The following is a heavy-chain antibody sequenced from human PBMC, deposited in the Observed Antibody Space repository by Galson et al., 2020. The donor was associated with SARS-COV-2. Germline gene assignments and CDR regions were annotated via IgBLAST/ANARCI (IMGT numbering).Heavy chain of an antibody. CDR3: ARQGVNMIVLVTVPGWYFDL. Sequence: SEPLSLTCTVSGYSVSTTNYWGWVRQPPGRGLEWIGSVYPSGTTYYNPSLKRRVTISVDTSKNQFSLRLDSVTAADTALYYCARQGVNMIVLVTVPGWYFDLWGRGTLVTVSS. V-gene: IGHV4-38-2*02. CDR1: GYSVSTTNY. J-gene: IGHJ2*01. CDR2: VYPSGTT. D-gene: IGHD3-22*01.